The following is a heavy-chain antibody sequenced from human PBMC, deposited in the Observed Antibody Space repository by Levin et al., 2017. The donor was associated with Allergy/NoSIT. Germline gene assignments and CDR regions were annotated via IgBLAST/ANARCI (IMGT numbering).Heavy chain of an antibody. V-gene: IGHV3-11*05. CDR2: ISSSSSYT. D-gene: IGHD3-10*01. J-gene: IGHJ6*02. CDR3: ARGYYGSGSYYGYYYYGMDV. CDR1: GFTFSDYY. Sequence: GESLKISCAASGFTFSDYYMSWIRQAPGKGLEWVSYISSSSSYTNYADSVKGRFTISRDNAKNSLYLQMNSLRAEDTAVYYCARGYYGSGSYYGYYYYGMDVWGQGTTVTVSS.